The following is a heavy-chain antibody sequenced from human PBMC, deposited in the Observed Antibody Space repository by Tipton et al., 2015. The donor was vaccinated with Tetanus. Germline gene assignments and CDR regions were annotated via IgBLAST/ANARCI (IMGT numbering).Heavy chain of an antibody. V-gene: IGHV4-61*01. D-gene: IGHD1-1*01. J-gene: IGHJ3*02. CDR3: ARESWNRDAFDI. CDR2: IYYSGST. CDR1: GGSISSGTYY. Sequence: TLSLTCTVSGGSISSGTYYWSWIRQPPGKGLEWIGYIYYSGSTNYNPSLESRVTISVDTSKNQFSLKLSSVTAADTAVYYCARESWNRDAFDIWGQGTMVTVSS.